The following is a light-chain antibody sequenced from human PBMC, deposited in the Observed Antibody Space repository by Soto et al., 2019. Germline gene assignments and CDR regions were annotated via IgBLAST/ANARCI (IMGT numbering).Light chain of an antibody. CDR2: DVS. J-gene: IGLJ2*01. V-gene: IGLV2-14*01. CDR3: SSYAGSNNFVI. Sequence: QSALTQPASVSGSPGQSITISCTGTSSDVGGHNSVAWYQHNPGKAPKLMIYDVSNRPSGVSSRFSGSKSGNTASLSISGLQAEDDADYSCSSYAGSNNFVIFGGGTQLTVL. CDR1: SSDVGGHNS.